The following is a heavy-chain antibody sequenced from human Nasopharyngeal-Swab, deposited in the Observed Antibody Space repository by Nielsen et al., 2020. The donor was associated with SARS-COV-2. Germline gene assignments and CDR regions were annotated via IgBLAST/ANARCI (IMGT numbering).Heavy chain of an antibody. V-gene: IGHV3-48*02. CDR3: ARDHCATTACRFDY. J-gene: IGHJ4*02. CDR1: GFTFSSSG. CDR2: ISSSATTI. Sequence: GESLKISCTASGFTFSSSGINWVRQAPGKGLEWVSYISSSATTIPYADSVKGRFTISRDNAKNSLYLQMDSLRDEDTAVYYCARDHCATTACRFDYWGQGTLVTVSS. D-gene: IGHD1-26*01.